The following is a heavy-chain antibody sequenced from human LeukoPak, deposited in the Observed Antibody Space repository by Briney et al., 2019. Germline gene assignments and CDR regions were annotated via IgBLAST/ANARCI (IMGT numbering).Heavy chain of an antibody. D-gene: IGHD1-14*01. Sequence: GGSLRLSCAASEFTFSTCAMSWVRQAPGKGLEWVSGISGTTSGTYYADSVKGRFTISRDNSKNTLFLQVNSLRAEDTAVYYCAKVRTYFYHGLDVWGQGTTVTVSS. CDR2: ISGTTSGT. CDR3: AKVRTYFYHGLDV. J-gene: IGHJ6*02. V-gene: IGHV3-23*01. CDR1: EFTFSTCA.